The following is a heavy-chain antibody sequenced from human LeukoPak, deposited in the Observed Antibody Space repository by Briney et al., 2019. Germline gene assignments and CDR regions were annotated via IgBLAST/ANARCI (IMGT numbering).Heavy chain of an antibody. CDR2: TNQDGSQK. CDR3: LGSGSYTH. D-gene: IGHD3-10*01. Sequence: GGSLILSCAASGFSFSNYWMTWVRQAPGKGLEWVANTNQDGSQKNYMDSVRGRFTISRDNAKSSLYLQMNGLRADDTAVYFCLGSGSYTHWGQGTLVTVSS. CDR1: GFSFSNYW. V-gene: IGHV3-7*01. J-gene: IGHJ4*02.